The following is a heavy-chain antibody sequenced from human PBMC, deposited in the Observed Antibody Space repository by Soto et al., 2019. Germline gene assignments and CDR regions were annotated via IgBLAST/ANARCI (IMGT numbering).Heavy chain of an antibody. V-gene: IGHV1-2*04. CDR1: GYSFTGHY. Sequence: QVRLVQSGPEVRKPGASVKISCEASGYSFTGHYLHWVRQAPGHGLEWMGWINPNSGGTNYAQKFQDCISITRDKALSTVYMDLSSLRSEDTAMYYCAKSDGAEENDAFDIWGQGTMISVS. CDR2: INPNSGGT. CDR3: AKSDGAEENDAFDI. J-gene: IGHJ3*02.